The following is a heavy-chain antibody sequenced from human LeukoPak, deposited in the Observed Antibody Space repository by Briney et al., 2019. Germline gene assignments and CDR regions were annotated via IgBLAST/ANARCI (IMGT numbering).Heavy chain of an antibody. CDR1: GGSISSGSYY. D-gene: IGHD5-18*01. V-gene: IGHV4-61*02. Sequence: PSQTLSLTCTVSGGSISSGSYYWSWIRQPAGKGLEWIGRIYTSGSTNYNPSLKSRVTMSVDTSRNQFSLKLSSVTAADTAVYYCARVDTAMVMDFDYWGQGTLVTVSS. CDR2: IYTSGST. CDR3: ARVDTAMVMDFDY. J-gene: IGHJ4*02.